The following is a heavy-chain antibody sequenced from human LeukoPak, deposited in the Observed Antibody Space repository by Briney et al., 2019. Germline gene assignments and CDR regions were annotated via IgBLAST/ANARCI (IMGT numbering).Heavy chain of an antibody. CDR1: GFTFSSYS. J-gene: IGHJ4*02. CDR3: ARDTGIAAAS. Sequence: PGGSLRLSCAASGFTFSSYSMNWVRQAPGKGLEWVSSISSSSSYIYYADSVEGRFTISRDNAKNSLYLQMNSLRAEDTAVYYCARDTGIAAASWGQGTLVTVSS. V-gene: IGHV3-21*01. D-gene: IGHD6-13*01. CDR2: ISSSSSYI.